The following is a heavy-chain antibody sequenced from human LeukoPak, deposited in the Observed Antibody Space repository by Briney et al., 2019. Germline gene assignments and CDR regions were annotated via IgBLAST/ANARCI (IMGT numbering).Heavy chain of an antibody. Sequence: GGSLRLSCTASGFSFNTYAMSWVRQAPGKGLEWVSYISSSGSTIYYADSVKGRFTISRDNAKNSLYLQMNSLRAEDTAVYYCARVNGAFDIWGQGTMVTVSS. J-gene: IGHJ3*02. CDR3: ARVNGAFDI. V-gene: IGHV3-11*01. CDR2: ISSSGSTI. D-gene: IGHD3-22*01. CDR1: GFSFNTYA.